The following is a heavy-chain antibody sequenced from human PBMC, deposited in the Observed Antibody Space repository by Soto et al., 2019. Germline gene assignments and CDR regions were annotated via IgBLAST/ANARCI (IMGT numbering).Heavy chain of an antibody. CDR1: GFIFSRYG. J-gene: IGHJ4*02. CDR2: ISYDGGSK. V-gene: IGHV3-30*18. CDR3: AKGSYSGIYSDFDY. D-gene: IGHD1-26*01. Sequence: GSLRLSCTASGFIFSRYGMYWVRQAPGKGLEWVAAISYDGGSKYYADSMKGRFTISRDTSKNTLYLQMNSLRAEDTAMYYCAKGSYSGIYSDFDYWGQGTLVTVSS.